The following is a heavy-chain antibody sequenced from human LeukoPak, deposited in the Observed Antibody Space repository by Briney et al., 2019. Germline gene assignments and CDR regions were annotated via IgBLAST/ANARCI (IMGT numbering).Heavy chain of an antibody. CDR1: GGSISSSSYY. CDR2: IYYSGST. Sequence: PSETLSLTCTVSGGSISSSSYYWGWIRRPPGKGLEWIGSIYYSGSTYYNPSLKSRVTISVDTSKNQFSLQLNSVTPEDTAVYYCARARSISSGWYRGYYYYYGMDVWGQGTTVTVSS. D-gene: IGHD6-19*01. CDR3: ARARSISSGWYRGYYYYYGMDV. V-gene: IGHV4-39*01. J-gene: IGHJ6*02.